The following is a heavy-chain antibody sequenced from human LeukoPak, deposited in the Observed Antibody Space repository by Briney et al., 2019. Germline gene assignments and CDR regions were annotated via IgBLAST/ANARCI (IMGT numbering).Heavy chain of an antibody. CDR2: IRYDGNSR. Sequence: QPGGSLRLSCAASGFTFSTYWMSWVRQAPGNGLEWLTFIRYDGNSRLYADSVRDRFTISRDDSRNTVYLQMSSLRPEDTALYYCARGGYDWGLDYWGQGALVTVSS. D-gene: IGHD3-16*01. CDR1: GFTFSTYW. J-gene: IGHJ4*02. V-gene: IGHV3-30*02. CDR3: ARGGYDWGLDY.